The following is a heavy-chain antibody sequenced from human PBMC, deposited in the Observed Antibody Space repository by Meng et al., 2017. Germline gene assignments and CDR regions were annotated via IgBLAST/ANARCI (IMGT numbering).Heavy chain of an antibody. J-gene: IGHJ5*02. V-gene: IGHV1-3*01. CDR1: GGTFSSYA. CDR3: ARDRSRLSTVTLLFDP. CDR2: INAGNGNT. D-gene: IGHD4-17*01. Sequence: QVQLGQSGAEVKKPGSSVKVSCKASGGTFSSYAISWVRQAPGQGLEWMGWINAGNGNTKYSQKFQGRVTITRDTSASTAYMELSSLRSEDTAVYYCARDRSRLSTVTLLFDPWGQGTLVTVSS.